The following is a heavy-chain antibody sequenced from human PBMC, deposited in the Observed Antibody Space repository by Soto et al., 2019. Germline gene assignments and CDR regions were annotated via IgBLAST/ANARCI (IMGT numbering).Heavy chain of an antibody. CDR1: GVTFKDYG. V-gene: IGHV3-30*03. CDR2: ISYDGSKK. D-gene: IGHD3-3*01. CDR3: ARDASYHSTWSGYYPSRNGMDV. Sequence: GGSLRLSCGAGGVTFKDYGMQWVLQAPGKGLEWVAVISYDGSKKSYGDSVKGRFTISRENSRNTVYLQMNSLRADDTAVYYCARDASYHSTWSGYYPSRNGMDVWRQGTTVTVSS. J-gene: IGHJ6*02.